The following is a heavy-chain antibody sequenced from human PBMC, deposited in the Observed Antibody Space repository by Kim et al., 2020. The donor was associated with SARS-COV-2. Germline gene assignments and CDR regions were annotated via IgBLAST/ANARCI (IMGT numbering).Heavy chain of an antibody. CDR1: GYTFTSYA. J-gene: IGHJ6*02. CDR2: INAGNGNT. D-gene: IGHD3-10*01. V-gene: IGHV1-3*01. CDR3: ARELLWFERYYGMDV. Sequence: ASVKVSCKASGYTFTSYAMHWVRQAPGQRLEWMGWINAGNGNTKYSQKFQGRVTITRDTSASTAYMELSSLRSEDTAVYYCARELLWFERYYGMDVWGQGTTVTVSS.